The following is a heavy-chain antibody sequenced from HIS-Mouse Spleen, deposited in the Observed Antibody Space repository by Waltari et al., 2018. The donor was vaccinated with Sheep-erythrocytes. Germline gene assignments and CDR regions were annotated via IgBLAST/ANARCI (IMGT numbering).Heavy chain of an antibody. CDR2: ISYDGSNK. V-gene: IGHV3-30*18. CDR1: GFTFSSYG. D-gene: IGHD1-1*01. CDR3: AKVRTVNYWYFDL. Sequence: QVQLVESRGGVVQPGRSLRLSCAASGFTFSSYGMHWVRQAPGKGLEWVAVISYDGSNKYYADSVKGRFTISRDNSKNTLYLQMNSLRAEDTAVYYCAKVRTVNYWYFDLWGRGTLVTVSS. J-gene: IGHJ2*01.